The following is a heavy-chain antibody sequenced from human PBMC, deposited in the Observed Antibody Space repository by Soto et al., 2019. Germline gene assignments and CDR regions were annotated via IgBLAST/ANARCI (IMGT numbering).Heavy chain of an antibody. V-gene: IGHV4-31*03. D-gene: IGHD6-13*01. CDR1: GGSISSGGYY. CDR3: ARVNGIAAAGTGDEWELLLFDY. J-gene: IGHJ4*02. Sequence: SETLSLTCTVSGGSISSGGYYWSWIRQHPGKGLEWIGYIYYSGSTYYNPSLKSRVTISVDTSKNQFSLKLSSVTAADTAVYYCARVNGIAAAGTGDEWELLLFDYWGQGTLVTVSS. CDR2: IYYSGST.